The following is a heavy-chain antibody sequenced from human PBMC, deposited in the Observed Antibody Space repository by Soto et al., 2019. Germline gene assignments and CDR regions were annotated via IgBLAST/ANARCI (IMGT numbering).Heavy chain of an antibody. J-gene: IGHJ5*02. CDR1: GGPLNSSLQY. D-gene: IGHD3-9*01. Sequence: PSETLSLTCTVSGGPLNSSLQYLGWIRHPPGKGLEWIGSIYYSETTYFNPSLMSRVTMSVDTSKNQFSLNLSSVTVADTAVYYCARTTYVDVLTQNPWFDPWGKGTQVTVS. V-gene: IGHV4-39*01. CDR3: ARTTYVDVLTQNPWFDP. CDR2: IYYSETT.